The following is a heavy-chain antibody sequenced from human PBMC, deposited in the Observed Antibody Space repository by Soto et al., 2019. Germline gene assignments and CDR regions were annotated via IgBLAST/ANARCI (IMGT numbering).Heavy chain of an antibody. J-gene: IGHJ1*01. Sequence: GGSLRLSCTVSGFMFEDFAMHWVRQAPGQGLEWVSGINWNGVNKGYAESVLGRFTISRDNAKKSLYLDMNYLRPEDTALYFCAKDVDRLGELWGYFQSWGEGTMVTVSS. CDR1: GFMFEDFA. D-gene: IGHD3-16*01. V-gene: IGHV3-9*01. CDR2: INWNGVNK. CDR3: AKDVDRLGELWGYFQS.